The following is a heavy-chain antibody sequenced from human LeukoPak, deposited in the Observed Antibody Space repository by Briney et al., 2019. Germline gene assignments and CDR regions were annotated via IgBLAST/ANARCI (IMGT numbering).Heavy chain of an antibody. J-gene: IGHJ4*02. CDR3: ASLPIGYCTNGVCPAPHYFDY. D-gene: IGHD2-8*01. CDR2: IYYSGST. CDR1: GGSISSYY. Sequence: SETLSLTCTVSGGSISSYYWSWIRQPPGKGLEWIGYIYYSGSTNYNPSLKSRVTISVDTSKNQFSLKLSSVTAADTAVYYCASLPIGYCTNGVCPAPHYFDYWGQGTLVTVSS. V-gene: IGHV4-59*12.